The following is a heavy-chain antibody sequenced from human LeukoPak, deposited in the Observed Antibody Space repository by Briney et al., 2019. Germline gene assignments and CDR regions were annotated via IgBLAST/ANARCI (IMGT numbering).Heavy chain of an antibody. Sequence: GGSLRLSCEASGFTFRNYEMNWVRQAPGKGLEWVAVISYDGSNKYYADSLKGRFTISRDNAKNSLYLQMNSLRAEDTAVYYCVIGDAAVAGARVDYWGQGTLVTVSS. CDR3: VIGDAAVAGARVDY. CDR1: GFTFRNYE. V-gene: IGHV3-30*04. J-gene: IGHJ4*02. CDR2: ISYDGSNK. D-gene: IGHD6-19*01.